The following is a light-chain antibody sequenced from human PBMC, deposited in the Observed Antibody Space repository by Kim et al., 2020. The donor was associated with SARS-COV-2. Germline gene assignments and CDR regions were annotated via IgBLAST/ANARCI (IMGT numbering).Light chain of an antibody. CDR3: SSYTSNSTFV. CDR2: DVS. Sequence: QSALTQPASVSASPGQSITISCTGASSNVGGYNYVSWYQQPPGKAPKLMIYDVSKRPSGVSNRFSGSKSGHTASLTISRLQAEDEADYYCSSYTSNSTFVFGGGTQLAVL. CDR1: SSNVGGYNY. V-gene: IGLV2-14*01. J-gene: IGLJ3*02.